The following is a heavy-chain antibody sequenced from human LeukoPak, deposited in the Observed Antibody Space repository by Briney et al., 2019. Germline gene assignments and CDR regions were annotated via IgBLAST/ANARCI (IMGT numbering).Heavy chain of an antibody. V-gene: IGHV3-23*01. CDR1: GFTFINFA. CDR3: AYWSAGSCSVLPVDY. D-gene: IGHD2-15*01. CDR2: ISGSGGRT. J-gene: IGHJ4*02. Sequence: GGSLRLSCTASGFTFINFAMYWVRQAPGEGLEWVSSISGSGGRTYYADSVKDRFTISRDNSTNTLYPQMNSLRAGDTAVYYCAYWSAGSCSVLPVDYWGQGTQVTVSS.